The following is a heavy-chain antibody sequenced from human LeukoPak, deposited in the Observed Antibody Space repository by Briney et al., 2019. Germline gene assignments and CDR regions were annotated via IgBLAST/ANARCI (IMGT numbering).Heavy chain of an antibody. V-gene: IGHV1-18*01. CDR1: GYTFTSYG. CDR3: ARDRMYCSSTSCYEAGY. Sequence: ASVKVSCKASGYTFTSYGISWVRQAPGQGLEWMGWISAYNGNTNYAQKLQGRVTMTTDTSTSTAYMELRSLRSDDTAVYYCARDRMYCSSTSCYEAGYWGRGTLVTVSS. D-gene: IGHD2-2*01. J-gene: IGHJ4*02. CDR2: ISAYNGNT.